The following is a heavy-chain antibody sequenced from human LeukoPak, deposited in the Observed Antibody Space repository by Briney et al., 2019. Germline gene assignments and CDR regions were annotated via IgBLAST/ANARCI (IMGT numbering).Heavy chain of an antibody. CDR3: ARGHRRFGELLGY. CDR1: GYTFTSYA. CDR2: INAGNGNT. V-gene: IGHV1-3*01. J-gene: IGHJ4*02. D-gene: IGHD3-10*01. Sequence: GASVKVSCKASGYTFTSYAMHWVRQAPGQRLEWMGWINAGNGNTKYSQKFQGRVTITRDTSASTAYMELSSLRSEDTAVYYCARGHRRFGELLGYWGQGTLVTVSS.